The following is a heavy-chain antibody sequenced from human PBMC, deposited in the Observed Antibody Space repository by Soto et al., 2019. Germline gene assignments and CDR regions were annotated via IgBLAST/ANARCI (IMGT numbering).Heavy chain of an antibody. V-gene: IGHV4-34*01. CDR2: INHSGST. CDR3: ARVVVKLVVVPAAPLDYFDY. J-gene: IGHJ4*02. CDR1: GGSFSGYY. D-gene: IGHD2-2*01. Sequence: QVQLQQWGAGLLKPSETLSLTCAVYGGSFSGYYWSWIRQPPGKGLEWIGEINHSGSTNYNPSLKSRVTISVDTSKNQFSLKLSSVTAADTAVYYCARVVVKLVVVPAAPLDYFDYWGQGTLVTVSS.